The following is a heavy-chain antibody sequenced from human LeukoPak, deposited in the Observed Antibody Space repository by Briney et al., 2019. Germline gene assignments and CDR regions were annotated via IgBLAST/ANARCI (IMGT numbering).Heavy chain of an antibody. D-gene: IGHD3-10*01. V-gene: IGHV4-39*07. Sequence: PSETLSLTCTVSGGSISSSSYYWGWIRQPPGKGLEWIGSIYYSGSTYYNPSLKSRVTISVDTSKSQFSLKLSSVTAADTAVYYCARDSLVRGVGNDAFDIWGQGTMVTVSS. J-gene: IGHJ3*02. CDR3: ARDSLVRGVGNDAFDI. CDR1: GGSISSSSYY. CDR2: IYYSGST.